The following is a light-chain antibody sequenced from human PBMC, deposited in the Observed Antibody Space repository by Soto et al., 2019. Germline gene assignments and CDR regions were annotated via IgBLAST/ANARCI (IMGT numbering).Light chain of an antibody. J-gene: IGKJ5*01. CDR2: GAS. Sequence: EIVMTQSPATLSVSPGERATLSCRASQSVSSNLAWYQQKPGQAPSLLIYGASNRAAGIPDRFSGSGSGTDFTLTVSRLEPEDFAVYYCQQYHWAPDTFGQGTLLEIK. V-gene: IGKV3-20*01. CDR3: QQYHWAPDT. CDR1: QSVSSN.